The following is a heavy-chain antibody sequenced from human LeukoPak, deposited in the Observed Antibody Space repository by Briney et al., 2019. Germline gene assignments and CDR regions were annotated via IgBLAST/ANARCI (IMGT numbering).Heavy chain of an antibody. J-gene: IGHJ6*02. CDR2: IWYDGSKK. V-gene: IGHV3-33*01. Sequence: PGRSLRLSCAASGFTFSSYGMHWVRQAPGKGLEWVAVIWYDGSKKYYADSVKGRFTISRDNSKNTLYLQMNSLRAEDTAVYYCARDRLRSGSYEQGTYYYYGVDVWGQGTTVTVSS. D-gene: IGHD3-10*01. CDR1: GFTFSSYG. CDR3: ARDRLRSGSYEQGTYYYYGVDV.